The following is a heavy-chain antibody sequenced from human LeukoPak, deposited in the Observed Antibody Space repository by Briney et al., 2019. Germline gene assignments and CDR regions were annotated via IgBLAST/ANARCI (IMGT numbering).Heavy chain of an antibody. D-gene: IGHD4-17*01. J-gene: IGHJ3*02. Sequence: GGSLRLSCAASGFTVSSNYMSWVRQAPGKGLEWVLVIYSGGSTYYADSVKGRFTISRDNSKNTLYLQMNSLRAEDTAVYYCARESMTTVTTHAFDIWGQGTMVTVSS. CDR3: ARESMTTVTTHAFDI. V-gene: IGHV3-53*01. CDR1: GFTVSSNY. CDR2: IYSGGST.